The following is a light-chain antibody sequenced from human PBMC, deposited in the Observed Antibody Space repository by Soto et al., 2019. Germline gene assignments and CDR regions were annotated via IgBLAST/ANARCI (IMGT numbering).Light chain of an antibody. CDR3: QQYHGSSWT. J-gene: IGKJ1*01. CDR2: DAS. V-gene: IGKV1-5*01. Sequence: DVQMTQSPSTLSASVGDRVTITCRASQSIGSWLAWYQQKPGKAPNLLIYDASILERGVPSRFSGSGSGTDFTLTISCLQPDDFVTYYCQQYHGSSWTFGQGTKVEFK. CDR1: QSIGSW.